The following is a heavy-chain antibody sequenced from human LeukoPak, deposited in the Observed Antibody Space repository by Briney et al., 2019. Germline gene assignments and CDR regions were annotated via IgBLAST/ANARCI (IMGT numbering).Heavy chain of an antibody. CDR1: SYSISSGYY. CDR3: ASDSSGWYLGGAFDY. D-gene: IGHD6-19*01. Sequence: SETLSLTCAVSSYSISSGYYWGWFRPPPGKGLEWVGSLYHSGSTYYNPSLKSRVTISVDTSKNQFSLKLTSVTAADTAVYYCASDSSGWYLGGAFDYWGQGTLVTVSS. CDR2: LYHSGST. J-gene: IGHJ4*02. V-gene: IGHV4-38-2*01.